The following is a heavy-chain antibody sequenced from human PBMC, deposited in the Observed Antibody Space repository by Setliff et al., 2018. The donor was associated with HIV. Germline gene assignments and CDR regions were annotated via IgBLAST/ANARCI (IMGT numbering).Heavy chain of an antibody. V-gene: IGHV4-4*07. Sequence: SGTLSLTCAVSGCSVSNYYWTWIRQAAGKGLEWIGHNNTSGSTKYNPTLKSRLTMSVDSSVNQCSLTLTSVTAAYTAVYYCARDPNTGWYYLDFWGPGALVTVSS. CDR1: GCSVSNYY. CDR3: ARDPNTGWYYLDF. D-gene: IGHD6-19*01. CDR2: NNTSGST. J-gene: IGHJ4*02.